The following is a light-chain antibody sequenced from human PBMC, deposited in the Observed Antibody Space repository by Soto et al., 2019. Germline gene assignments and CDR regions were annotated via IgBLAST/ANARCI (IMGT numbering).Light chain of an antibody. V-gene: IGKV3D-20*01. CDR3: QQYGASPWT. CDR2: DTS. J-gene: IGKJ1*01. Sequence: EIVFTPSQATLSLFPWETAILCVGDSQSVSSSHLAWYQQKRGQAPRLLIYDTSTRATGIPDRFSGSGSGTDFTLTISSLEPEDFAVYHCQQYGASPWTFGQGTKVDIK. CDR1: QSVSSSH.